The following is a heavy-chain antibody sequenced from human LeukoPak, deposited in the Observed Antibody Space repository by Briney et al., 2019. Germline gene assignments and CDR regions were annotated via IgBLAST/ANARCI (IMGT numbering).Heavy chain of an antibody. CDR1: GFTLSSYA. J-gene: IGHJ6*02. D-gene: IGHD3-10*02. Sequence: PGGSLRLSCAASGFTLSSYAMSWVRQAPGKGLEWVSAMSGSGGSTYYADSVKDRFTISRDNSKNTLYMQMNSLRAEDTAVYYCAKECSWPPRKGGMDVWGQGTTVTVSS. CDR3: AKECSWPPRKGGMDV. CDR2: MSGSGGST. V-gene: IGHV3-23*01.